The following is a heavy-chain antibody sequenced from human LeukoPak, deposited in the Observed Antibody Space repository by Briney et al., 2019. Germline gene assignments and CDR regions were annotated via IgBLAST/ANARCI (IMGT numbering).Heavy chain of an antibody. CDR2: TQHDGDDK. CDR3: AKERGLAEVQH. V-gene: IGHV3-30*02. J-gene: IGHJ1*01. D-gene: IGHD5-12*01. Sequence: PGGSLRLSCAASGFILSSYAMHWVRQAPGKGLEWVAFTQHDGDDKYYADSVKGRFTISRDNSRNTLYLQMNSLRAEDTAVYYCAKERGLAEVQHWGQGTLVTVSS. CDR1: GFILSSYA.